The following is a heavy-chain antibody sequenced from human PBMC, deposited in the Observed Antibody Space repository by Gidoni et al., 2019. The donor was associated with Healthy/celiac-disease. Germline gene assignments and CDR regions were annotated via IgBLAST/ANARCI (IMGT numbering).Heavy chain of an antibody. J-gene: IGHJ3*02. CDR2: IIPIFGTA. D-gene: IGHD3-22*01. CDR3: ARVVGDSSGYYSDDAFDI. Sequence: QVQLVQSGAEVKKPGSSLKVSCKASVGTFSSYAISWVRQAPGQGLEWMAGIIPIFGTANYAQQFQGRVTITADESTSTAYMELSSLRSEDTAVYYCARVVGDSSGYYSDDAFDIWGQGTMVTVSS. CDR1: VGTFSSYA. V-gene: IGHV1-69*01.